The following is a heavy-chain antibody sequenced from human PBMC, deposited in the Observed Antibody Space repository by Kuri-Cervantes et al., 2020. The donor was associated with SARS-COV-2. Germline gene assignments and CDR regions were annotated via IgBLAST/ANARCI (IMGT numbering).Heavy chain of an antibody. J-gene: IGHJ4*02. CDR3: ATGSYYVAYDY. CDR1: GGSISTYY. CDR2: LYYSGST. Sequence: ESLKISCTASGGSISTYYWSWIRQPPGKGLEWIGYLYYSGSTNYNPSLKSRVTISLDTSKNQFSLKLSSVTAADTAVYYCATGSYYVAYDYWGQGTLVTVSS. D-gene: IGHD1-26*01. V-gene: IGHV4-59*01.